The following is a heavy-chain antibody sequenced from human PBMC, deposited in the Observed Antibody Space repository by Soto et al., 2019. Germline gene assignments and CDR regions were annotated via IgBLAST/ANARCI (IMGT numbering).Heavy chain of an antibody. CDR1: GFTFSDYY. CDR3: ARELGYCSSTSCYGGVR. D-gene: IGHD2-2*01. V-gene: IGHV3-11*01. CDR2: ISSSGSTI. Sequence: GGSLRLSCAASGFTFSDYYMSWIRQAPGKGLEWVSYISSSGSTIYYADSVKGRFTISRDNAKNSLYLQMNSLRAEDTDVYYCARELGYCSSTSCYGGVRWGQGTLVTVSS. J-gene: IGHJ4*02.